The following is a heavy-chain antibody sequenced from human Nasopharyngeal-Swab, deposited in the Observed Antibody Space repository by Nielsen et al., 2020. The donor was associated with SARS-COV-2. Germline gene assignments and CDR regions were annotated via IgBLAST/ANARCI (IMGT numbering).Heavy chain of an antibody. J-gene: IGHJ5*02. V-gene: IGHV1-24*01. CDR1: GYTLTELS. Sequence: VSVKVSCKVSGYTLTELSMHWVRQAPGKGLEWMGGFDPEDGETIYAQKFQGRVTMTEDTSTDTAYMELSSLRSEDTAVYYCATGPPVAGHNWFDPWGQGTLVTVSS. D-gene: IGHD6-19*01. CDR3: ATGPPVAGHNWFDP. CDR2: FDPEDGET.